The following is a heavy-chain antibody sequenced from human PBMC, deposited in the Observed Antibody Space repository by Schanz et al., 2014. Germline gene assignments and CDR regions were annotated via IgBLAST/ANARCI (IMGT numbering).Heavy chain of an antibody. J-gene: IGHJ4*02. V-gene: IGHV3-72*01. CDR3: ARRNFYDKSAAFDY. D-gene: IGHD3-9*01. CDR1: GFTFSAHF. Sequence: EVKLAESGVGLVQPGGSLRLSCAASGFTFSAHFMDWVRQAPGKGLEWVGHSRNKGHSYTSESAASVKGRFTISRDESESSLYLQMDSLKTEDTAVYYCARRNFYDKSAAFDYWGQGSLVTVSS. CDR2: SRNKGHSYTS.